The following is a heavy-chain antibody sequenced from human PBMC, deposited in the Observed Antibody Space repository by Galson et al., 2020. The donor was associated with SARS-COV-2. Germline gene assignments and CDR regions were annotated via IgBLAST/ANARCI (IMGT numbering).Heavy chain of an antibody. CDR3: ARVHCVVSNCYGPAAGVLRTAKKYFDD. CDR2: MNPNSGNT. CDR1: RDTFTSYD. Sequence: GESLKISCKASRDTFTSYDINWVRQATGRGLEWMGWMNPNSGNTDYAQKFQGRITMTRDTSMSTAYMELSSLTAADTAMYYCARVHCVVSNCYGPAAGVLRTAKKYFDDWGQGTLVTVSS. J-gene: IGHJ4*02. D-gene: IGHD6-13*01. V-gene: IGHV1-8*01.